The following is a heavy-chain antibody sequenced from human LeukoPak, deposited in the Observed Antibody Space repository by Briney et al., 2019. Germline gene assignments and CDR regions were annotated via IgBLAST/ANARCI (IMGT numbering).Heavy chain of an antibody. CDR2: MNPNSGNT. CDR3: ARRGTYSSSWYAPNNWFDP. Sequence: ASVKVSCKASGYTFISYGISWVRQAPGQGLEWMGWMNPNSGNTGYAQKFQGRVTMTRNTSISTAYMELSSLRSEDTAVYYCARRGTYSSSWYAPNNWFDPWGQGTLVTVSS. CDR1: GYTFISYG. V-gene: IGHV1-8*02. J-gene: IGHJ5*02. D-gene: IGHD6-13*01.